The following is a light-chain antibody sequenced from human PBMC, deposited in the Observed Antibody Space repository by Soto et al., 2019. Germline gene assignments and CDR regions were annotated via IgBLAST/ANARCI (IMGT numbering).Light chain of an antibody. CDR1: SSDVGGYNS. J-gene: IGLJ3*02. V-gene: IGLV2-14*01. CDR2: DVS. CDR3: SSYTSSSTWV. Sequence: QSALTQPASVSGSPGQSIAISCTGTSSDVGGYNSVSWYQQHPGKTPNLMIYDVSNRPSGVSNLFSGSKSGNTASLTISGLQAEDEADYYCSSYTSSSTWVFGGGTTLTVL.